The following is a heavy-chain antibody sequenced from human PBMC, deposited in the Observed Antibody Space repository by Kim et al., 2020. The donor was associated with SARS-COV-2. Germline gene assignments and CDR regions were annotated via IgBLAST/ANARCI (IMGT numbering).Heavy chain of an antibody. J-gene: IGHJ2*01. CDR3: AKGRKYRYGGPYFD. CDR1: GFSLGIYA. V-gene: IGHV3-23*01. Sequence: GGSLRLSCAASGFSLGIYAMTWVRQAPGKGLEWVSSISGSGDRTEYADSVRGRFTISRDNSKNTLFLQLNDLRAGDTATYFCAKGRKYRYGGPYFD. D-gene: IGHD6-6*01. CDR2: ISGSGDRT.